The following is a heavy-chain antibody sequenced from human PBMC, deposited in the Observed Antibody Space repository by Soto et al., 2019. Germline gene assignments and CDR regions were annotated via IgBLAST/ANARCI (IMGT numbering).Heavy chain of an antibody. CDR1: GGSISSYY. CDR3: ARRRKYYFDY. Sequence: VQLQESGPGLVKPSETLSLTCTVSGGSISSYYWSWIRQPPGKGLEWIGYIYYSGSTNYNPSLKSRVTISVDTSKNQFSLKLSSVTAADTAVYYCARRRKYYFDYWGQGTLVTVSS. CDR2: IYYSGST. V-gene: IGHV4-59*01. J-gene: IGHJ4*02.